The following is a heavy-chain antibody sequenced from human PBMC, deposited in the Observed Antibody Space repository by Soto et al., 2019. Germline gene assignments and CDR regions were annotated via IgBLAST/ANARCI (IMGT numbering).Heavy chain of an antibody. CDR3: ARDRQQWWTSPLGS. J-gene: IGHJ4*02. V-gene: IGHV3-30*03. CDR1: GFNFKTYG. CDR2: IFYDGISK. Sequence: QVQLVESGGGVVHPGGSLRLSCVASGFNFKTYGMHWVRQAPVKGLEWVANIFYDGISKYYADAVRGRFTVSRDNSKNTLDLQMNSLTAEDTAVYYCARDRQQWWTSPLGSWGQGTLVTVSS. D-gene: IGHD2-8*01.